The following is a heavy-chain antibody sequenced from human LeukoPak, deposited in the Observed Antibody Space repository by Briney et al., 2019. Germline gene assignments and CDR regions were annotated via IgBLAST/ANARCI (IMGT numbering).Heavy chain of an antibody. CDR3: ASGVSIWLGNAFDF. J-gene: IGHJ3*01. D-gene: IGHD3-10*01. CDR2: INSDGSNT. V-gene: IGHV3-74*01. CDR1: GFTFSTYW. Sequence: QPGGSLRLSCAVSGFTFSTYWMHWARHDPGKGLVWVSRINSDGSNTIYADSVKGRFTISRDNAKNTLYLQMNSLRPEDTAVYYCASGVSIWLGNAFDFWGQGTMVTVSS.